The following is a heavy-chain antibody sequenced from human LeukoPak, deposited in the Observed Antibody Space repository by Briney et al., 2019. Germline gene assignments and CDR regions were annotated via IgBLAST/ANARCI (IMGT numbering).Heavy chain of an antibody. CDR2: IYTSGST. D-gene: IGHD6-19*01. CDR3: ARDALSVGSSSGWYSFRWFDP. J-gene: IGHJ5*02. Sequence: SETLSLTCTVSGGSISSNYWSWIRQPADKGLEWIGRIYTSGSTNYNPSLKSRVTMSVDTSKNQFSLKLSSVTAADTAVYYCARDALSVGSSSGWYSFRWFDPWGQGTLVTVSS. V-gene: IGHV4-4*07. CDR1: GGSISSNY.